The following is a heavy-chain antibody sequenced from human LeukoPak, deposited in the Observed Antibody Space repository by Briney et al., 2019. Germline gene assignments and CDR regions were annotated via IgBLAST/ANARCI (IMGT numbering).Heavy chain of an antibody. Sequence: GGSLRLSCAASGFTVISNYMHWVRQAPGKGLEWVSVIYSGGTTYYADSVKGRFTISRDHSKNTLYLQMNSLRVEDTAVYYCARVAYGDYQYFQHWGQGTLVTVSS. CDR3: ARVAYGDYQYFQH. CDR2: IYSGGTT. J-gene: IGHJ1*01. D-gene: IGHD4-17*01. V-gene: IGHV3-53*01. CDR1: GFTVISNY.